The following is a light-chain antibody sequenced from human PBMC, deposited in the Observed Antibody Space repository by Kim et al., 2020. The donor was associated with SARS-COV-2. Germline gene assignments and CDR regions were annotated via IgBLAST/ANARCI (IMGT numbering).Light chain of an antibody. CDR1: QSVSSSY. CDR3: QRYGSSPLT. CDR2: GAS. Sequence: EIVLTQSPGTLSLSPGERATLSCRASQSVSSSYLAWYQQKPGQAPRLLIYGASSRATGIPDRFSGSGSGTDFTLTISRLEPEDFAVYYCQRYGSSPLTFGGGTKGDSK. V-gene: IGKV3-20*01. J-gene: IGKJ4*01.